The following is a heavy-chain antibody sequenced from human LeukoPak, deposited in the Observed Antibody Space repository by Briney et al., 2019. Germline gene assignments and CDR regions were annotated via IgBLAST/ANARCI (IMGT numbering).Heavy chain of an antibody. CDR3: ATVQYALLSGYLNYMEV. CDR1: GYTFTGYY. J-gene: IGHJ6*03. Sequence: ASVKVSCKASGYTFTGYYMHWVRQAPGQGLEWMGWINPNSGGANYAQKFQGRVTMTRDTSISTVYMELSSLRSDDTAVYYCATVQYALLSGYLNYMEVWGKGTTVTISS. D-gene: IGHD3-9*01. V-gene: IGHV1-2*02. CDR2: INPNSGGA.